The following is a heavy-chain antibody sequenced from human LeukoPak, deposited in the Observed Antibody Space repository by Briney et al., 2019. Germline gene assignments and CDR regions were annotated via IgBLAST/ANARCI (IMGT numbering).Heavy chain of an antibody. CDR1: GGSISSSSYY. D-gene: IGHD5-18*01. CDR3: ARQLIQLRAFDY. Sequence: SETLSLTCTVSGGSISSSSYYWGWIRQPPGKGLEWIGSIYYSGSTYYNPSLKSRVTISVDTSKNQFSLKLSSVTAADTAVYYCARQLIQLRAFDYWGQGTLVTVSS. V-gene: IGHV4-39*01. CDR2: IYYSGST. J-gene: IGHJ4*02.